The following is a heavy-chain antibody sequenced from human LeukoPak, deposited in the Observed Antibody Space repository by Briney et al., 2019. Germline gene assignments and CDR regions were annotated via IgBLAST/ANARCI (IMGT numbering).Heavy chain of an antibody. CDR2: IGTAGDP. CDR3: ARDAIAAAGNPYFDY. CDR1: GFTFSSYD. V-gene: IGHV3-13*05. D-gene: IGHD6-13*01. Sequence: GGSLRLSCAASGFTFSSYDMHWVRQATGKGLEWVSAIGTAGDPYYPGSVKGRFTISRENAKNSLYLQMNSLRAEDTAVYYCARDAIAAAGNPYFDYWGQGTLVTVSS. J-gene: IGHJ4*02.